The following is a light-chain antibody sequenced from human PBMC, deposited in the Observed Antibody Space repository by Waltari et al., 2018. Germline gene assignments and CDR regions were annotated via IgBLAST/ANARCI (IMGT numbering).Light chain of an antibody. CDR1: QSISKA. J-gene: IGKJ4*01. CDR3: QQYNSYSLLS. Sequence: DMPMTQSPSTLYASVGDRGIFSCRASQSISKALAWYQQKPGKAPKLLIYKASTVESGVPSRFSGSGSGTEFTLTISSLQPEDFATYYCQQYNSYSLLSFGGGTKVEIK. V-gene: IGKV1-5*03. CDR2: KAS.